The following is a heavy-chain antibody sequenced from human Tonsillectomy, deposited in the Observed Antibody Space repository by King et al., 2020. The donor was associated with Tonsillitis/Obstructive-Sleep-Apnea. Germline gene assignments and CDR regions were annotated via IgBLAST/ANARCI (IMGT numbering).Heavy chain of an antibody. CDR3: ARDKDIVVVPAAIHPGYYFDY. V-gene: IGHV1-46*01. CDR1: GYTFTSYY. D-gene: IGHD2-2*02. Sequence: QLVQSGAEVKKPGASVKVSCKASGYTFTSYYMHWVRQAPGQGLEWMGIINPSGGSTSYAQKFQGRVTMTRDTSTSTVYMELSSLRSEDTAVYYCARDKDIVVVPAAIHPGYYFDYWGQGTLVTVSS. CDR2: INPSGGST. J-gene: IGHJ4*02.